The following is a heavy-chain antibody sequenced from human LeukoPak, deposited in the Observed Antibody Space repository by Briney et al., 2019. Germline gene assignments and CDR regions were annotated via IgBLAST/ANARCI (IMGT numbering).Heavy chain of an antibody. J-gene: IGHJ6*02. CDR1: GFTFSSYS. V-gene: IGHV3-48*04. Sequence: GGSLRLSCAASGFTFSSYSMNWVRQAPGKGLEWVSYISGSGTPITYADSVKGRFTISRDNAKNSLYLQMNSLRAEDTAVYYCAREDYYYGMDVWGQGTTVTVSS. CDR3: AREDYYYGMDV. CDR2: ISGSGTPI.